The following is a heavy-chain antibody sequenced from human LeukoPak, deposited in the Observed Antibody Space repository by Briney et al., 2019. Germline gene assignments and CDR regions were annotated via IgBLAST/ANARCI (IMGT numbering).Heavy chain of an antibody. CDR2: ISGSGGST. CDR3: ARGPLHIVVVNWFDP. D-gene: IGHD2-21*01. Sequence: GGSLRLSCAASGFTFSNYAMSWVRQAPGKGLEWVSAISGSGGSTYYADSVKGRFTISRDNSKNTLYLQMNSLRAEDTAVYYCARGPLHIVVVNWFDPWGQGTLVTVSS. V-gene: IGHV3-23*01. CDR1: GFTFSNYA. J-gene: IGHJ5*02.